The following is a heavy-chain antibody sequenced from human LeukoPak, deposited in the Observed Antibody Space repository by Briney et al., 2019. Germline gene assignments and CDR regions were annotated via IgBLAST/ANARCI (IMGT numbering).Heavy chain of an antibody. J-gene: IGHJ6*02. Sequence: SETLSLTCTVSGGSFSSYYWSWIRQPPGKGLEWIGDIYYSGSTNYNPSLKSRVTISVDTSKNQFSLKLSSVTAADTAVYYCARVSQRSRILLWFGVFMDVWGQGTTVTVSS. D-gene: IGHD3-10*01. CDR3: ARVSQRSRILLWFGVFMDV. V-gene: IGHV4-59*12. CDR2: IYYSGST. CDR1: GGSFSSYY.